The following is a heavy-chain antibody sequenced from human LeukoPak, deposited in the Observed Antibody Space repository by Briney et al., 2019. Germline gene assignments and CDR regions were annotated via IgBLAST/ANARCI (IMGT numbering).Heavy chain of an antibody. J-gene: IGHJ4*02. Sequence: GRSLRLSCAASGLTFDDYAMHWVRQAPGKGLEWVSSINWNSGSIGYADSVKGRFTISRDNAKNSLYLQMNSLRAEDTALYYCAKGGYYDSSGYSSFDYWGQGTLVTVSS. CDR1: GLTFDDYA. CDR2: INWNSGSI. V-gene: IGHV3-9*01. CDR3: AKGGYYDSSGYSSFDY. D-gene: IGHD3-22*01.